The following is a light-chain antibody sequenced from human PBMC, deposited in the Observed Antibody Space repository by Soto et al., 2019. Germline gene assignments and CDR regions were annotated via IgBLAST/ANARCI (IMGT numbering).Light chain of an antibody. CDR3: QQGHSIPYT. J-gene: IGKJ2*01. Sequence: DIQMTQSPSSLSASVGDRVTITCRASQTISSYLNWYQQKPGKAPKLLIYAASSLQSGVPYRFSGSGSGTDFTLTISSLQPEDFATYYCQQGHSIPYTFGRGTKLEIK. CDR1: QTISSY. CDR2: AAS. V-gene: IGKV1-39*01.